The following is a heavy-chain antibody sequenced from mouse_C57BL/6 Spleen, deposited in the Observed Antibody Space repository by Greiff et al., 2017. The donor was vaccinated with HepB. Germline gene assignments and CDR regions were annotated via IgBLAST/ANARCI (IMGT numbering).Heavy chain of an antibody. D-gene: IGHD1-1*01. CDR2: INPGSGGT. Sequence: VKLMESGAELVRPGTSVKVSCKASGYAFTNYLIEWVKQRPGQGLEWIGVINPGSGGTNYNEKFKGKATLTADKSSSTAYMQLSSLTSEDSAVYFCARCATVVARYYFDYWGQGTTLTVSS. CDR3: ARCATVVARYYFDY. CDR1: GYAFTNYL. V-gene: IGHV1-54*01. J-gene: IGHJ2*01.